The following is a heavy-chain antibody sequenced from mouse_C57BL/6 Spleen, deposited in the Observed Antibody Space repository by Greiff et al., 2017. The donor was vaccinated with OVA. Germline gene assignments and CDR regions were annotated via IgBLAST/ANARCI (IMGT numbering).Heavy chain of an antibody. V-gene: IGHV2-2*01. D-gene: IGHD2-5*01. CDR1: GFSLTSYG. CDR2: IWSGGST. Sequence: VMLVESGPGLVQPSQSLSITCTVSGFSLTSYGVHWVRQSPGKGLEWLGVIWSGGSTDYNAAFISRLSISKDNSKSQVFFKMNSLQADDTAIYYCARSPYSNDAMDYWGQGTSVTVSS. J-gene: IGHJ4*01. CDR3: ARSPYSNDAMDY.